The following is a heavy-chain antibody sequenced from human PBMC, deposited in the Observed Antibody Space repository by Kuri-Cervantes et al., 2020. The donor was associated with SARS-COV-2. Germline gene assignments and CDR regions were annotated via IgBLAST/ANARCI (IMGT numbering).Heavy chain of an antibody. J-gene: IGHJ3*02. CDR3: AKAYYDFWSGPWGGFDI. Sequence: GESLKISCAASGFTFDDYGMSWVRQAPGKGLEWVSGINWNGGSTGYADSVKGRFTISRDSSKNTLDMQMNSLRVEDTAVYFCAKAYYDFWSGPWGGFDIWGQGAVVTVSS. CDR2: INWNGGST. V-gene: IGHV3-20*04. D-gene: IGHD3-3*01. CDR1: GFTFDDYG.